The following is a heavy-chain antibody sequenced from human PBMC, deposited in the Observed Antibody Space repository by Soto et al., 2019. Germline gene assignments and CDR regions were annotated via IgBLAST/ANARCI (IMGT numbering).Heavy chain of an antibody. J-gene: IGHJ4*02. CDR2: IYPGDFDT. V-gene: IGHV5-51*01. CDR1: GYSFTSYW. D-gene: IGHD6-13*01. Sequence: GESLKVSSKTSGYSFTSYWIGWVRQMPGKGLEWMGSIYPGDFDTTYSPSFQGQVTISVDKSISTAYLQWSSLKASDTAMYYCARLYSSSSFAYWGQGTLVTVPS. CDR3: ARLYSSSSFAY.